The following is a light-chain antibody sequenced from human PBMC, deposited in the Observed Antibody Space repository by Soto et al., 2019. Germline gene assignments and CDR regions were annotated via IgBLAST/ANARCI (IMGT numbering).Light chain of an antibody. J-gene: IGLJ2*01. CDR1: SSDVGNYNL. Sequence: QSALTQPASVSGSPGQSITISCTGTSSDVGNYNLVSWYQKHPGKAPKLMIYEGSKRPSGVSNRFSASKSGNTASLTISGLQAEDEADYYCCSYAGSSTVVFGGGTKVTVL. V-gene: IGLV2-23*01. CDR3: CSYAGSSTVV. CDR2: EGS.